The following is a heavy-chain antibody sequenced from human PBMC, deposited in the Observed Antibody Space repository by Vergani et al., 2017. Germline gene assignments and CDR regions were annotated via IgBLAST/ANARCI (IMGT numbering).Heavy chain of an antibody. V-gene: IGHV1-2*02. CDR3: VREGFYDYVWGSYRLRGGYYFDY. D-gene: IGHD3-16*02. CDR1: GYTFTGYY. CDR2: INPNSGGT. J-gene: IGHJ4*02. Sequence: QVQLVQSGAEVKKPGASVKVSCKASGYTFTGYYMHWVRQAPGQGLEWMGWINPNSGGTNYAQKFQGRVTMTRDTSASTAYMELSSLRSEDTAVYYCVREGFYDYVWGSYRLRGGYYFDYWGQGTLVTVSS.